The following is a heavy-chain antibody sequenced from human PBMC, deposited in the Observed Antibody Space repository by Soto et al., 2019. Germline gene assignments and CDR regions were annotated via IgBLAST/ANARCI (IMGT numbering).Heavy chain of an antibody. J-gene: IGHJ3*02. CDR3: ARARTPGKRVVAFDI. CDR1: GGSFSGYY. Sequence: LSLTCAVYGGSFSGYYWSWIRQPPGKGLEWIGEINHSGSTNYNPSLKSRVTISVDTSKNQFSLKLSSVTAADTAVYYCARARTPGKRVVAFDIWGQGTMVTVSS. D-gene: IGHD2-15*01. V-gene: IGHV4-34*01. CDR2: INHSGST.